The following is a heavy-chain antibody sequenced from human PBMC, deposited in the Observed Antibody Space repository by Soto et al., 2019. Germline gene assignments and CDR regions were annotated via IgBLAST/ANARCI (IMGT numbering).Heavy chain of an antibody. J-gene: IGHJ4*02. CDR2: IYYSGST. CDR1: GGSISGYY. CDR3: ARDPSRTPSGLYYDFWSGSLDS. Sequence: SETLSLTCTVSGGSISGYYWSWIRQPPGKGLEWIGFIYYSGSTNYNPSLQSRVTISVDTSKNHFSLKLNSVTAADTAVYYCARDPSRTPSGLYYDFWSGSLDSWGQGTLVT. V-gene: IGHV4-59*01. D-gene: IGHD3-3*01.